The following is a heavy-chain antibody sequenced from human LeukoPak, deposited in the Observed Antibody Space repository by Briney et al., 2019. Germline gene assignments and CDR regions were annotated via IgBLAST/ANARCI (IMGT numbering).Heavy chain of an antibody. CDR2: ISSNSRYI. Sequence: GGSLRLFCAASGFTFSSYDMSWVRQAPAKGLEWVSSISSNSRYIYYADSMRGRFTISRDNEKNSLYLQMYSMIQDANPVNYYSRVAEAASFDSWGQGTLVTVSS. D-gene: IGHD6-13*01. CDR1: GFTFSSYD. J-gene: IGHJ4*02. V-gene: IGHV3-21*01. CDR3: SRVAEAASFDS.